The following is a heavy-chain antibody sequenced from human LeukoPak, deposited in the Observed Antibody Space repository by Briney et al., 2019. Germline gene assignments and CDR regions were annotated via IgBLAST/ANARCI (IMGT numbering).Heavy chain of an antibody. CDR1: GGSISSYY. J-gene: IGHJ4*02. Sequence: SETLSLTCTVSGGSISSYYWSWIRQPAGKGLEWIGRIYTSGSTNYNPSLKSRVTMSVDTSKNHFSLKLSSVTAADTAVYYCARFFYDSSGYYYFDYWGQGTLVTVSS. CDR2: IYTSGST. CDR3: ARFFYDSSGYYYFDY. D-gene: IGHD3-22*01. V-gene: IGHV4-4*07.